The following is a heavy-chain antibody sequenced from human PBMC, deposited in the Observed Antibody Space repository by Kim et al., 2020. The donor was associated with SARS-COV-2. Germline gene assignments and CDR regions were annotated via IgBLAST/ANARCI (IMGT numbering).Heavy chain of an antibody. D-gene: IGHD2-8*01. CDR3: ARLMCLTDSPYYFDY. CDR1: GDSISSSNYY. J-gene: IGHJ4*01. Sequence: SETLSLTCTVSGDSISSSNYYWGWIRQPPGKGLEWIGSIFYSGSTYYNPSLKSRVTISVDTSKNQFSLKLSSVTAADTAVYYCARLMCLTDSPYYFDYWG. CDR2: IFYSGST. V-gene: IGHV4-39*01.